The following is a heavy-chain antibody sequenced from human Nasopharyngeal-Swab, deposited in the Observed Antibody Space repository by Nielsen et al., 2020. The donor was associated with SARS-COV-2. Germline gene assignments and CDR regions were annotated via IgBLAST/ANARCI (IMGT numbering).Heavy chain of an antibody. CDR3: VKDLAYDEVS. CDR1: GFIFSNYA. V-gene: IGHV3-23*01. J-gene: IGHJ5*02. D-gene: IGHD5-12*01. CDR2: INNRGDDT. Sequence: GESLKISCAASGFIFSNYAMSWVRQAPGKGLEWVSTINNRGDDTHYVDSVRGRFTVSRDNSKNTLYLQMNSLRGEDTAIYYCVKDLAYDEVSWGQGTLDTVSS.